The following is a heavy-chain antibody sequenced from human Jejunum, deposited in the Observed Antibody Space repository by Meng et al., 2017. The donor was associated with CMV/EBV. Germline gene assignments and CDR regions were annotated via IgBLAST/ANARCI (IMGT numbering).Heavy chain of an antibody. CDR1: GFKCNNYP. Sequence: SGFKCNNYPIHWVRQAPGKGLEWVALISYDGGNEYYADSVKGRFTISRDSSKSTLYLQMNSLRGEDSAIYYCARENDYSNYFDQWGRGTRVTVSS. CDR2: ISYDGGNE. J-gene: IGHJ4*02. CDR3: ARENDYSNYFDQ. V-gene: IGHV3-30-3*01. D-gene: IGHD4-11*01.